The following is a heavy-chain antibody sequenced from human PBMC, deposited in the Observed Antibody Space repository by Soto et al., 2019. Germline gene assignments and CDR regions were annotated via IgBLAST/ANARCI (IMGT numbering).Heavy chain of an antibody. D-gene: IGHD3-3*01. V-gene: IGHV3-49*03. Sequence: GGSLRLSCTASGFTFGDYAMSWFRQAPGKGLEWVGFIRSKAYGGTTEYAASVKGRFTISRDDSKSIAYLQMNSLKTEDTAVYYCTRGDRYYDLWSGSPLYGMDVWGQGTTVTVSS. CDR2: IRSKAYGGTT. CDR1: GFTFGDYA. J-gene: IGHJ6*02. CDR3: TRGDRYYDLWSGSPLYGMDV.